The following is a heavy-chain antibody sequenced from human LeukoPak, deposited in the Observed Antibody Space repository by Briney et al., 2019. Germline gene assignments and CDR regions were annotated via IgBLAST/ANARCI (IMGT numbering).Heavy chain of an antibody. D-gene: IGHD3-3*01. Sequence: GGSLRLSCAASGFTFSCCGMHWVRQAPGKGLEWMASVSSDARQKDYADSVKGRFTISRDNSKNTLYLQMNSLRAEDTAVYYCARDSERFLEWLPEIYYYYGMNVWGQGTTVTVSS. CDR3: ARDSERFLEWLPEIYYYYGMNV. V-gene: IGHV3-30*03. CDR1: GFTFSCCG. CDR2: VSSDARQK. J-gene: IGHJ6*02.